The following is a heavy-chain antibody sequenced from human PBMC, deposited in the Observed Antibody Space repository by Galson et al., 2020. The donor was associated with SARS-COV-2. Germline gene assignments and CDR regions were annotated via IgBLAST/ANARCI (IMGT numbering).Heavy chain of an antibody. CDR1: GFPLSDYY. CDR2: IKSSNSHT. CDR3: ARDWYSSSWPYYYIIDY. J-gene: IGHJ4*02. D-gene: IGHD6-13*01. Sequence: GGSLRLSCTASGFPLSDYYMSWLRQAPGKGLEWVTYIKSSNSHTNYADSVKGRFTISRDNAKNSLYPQMNSLSAEDTAVYYCARDWYSSSWPYYYIIDYWGQGTLVTVSS. V-gene: IGHV3-11*05.